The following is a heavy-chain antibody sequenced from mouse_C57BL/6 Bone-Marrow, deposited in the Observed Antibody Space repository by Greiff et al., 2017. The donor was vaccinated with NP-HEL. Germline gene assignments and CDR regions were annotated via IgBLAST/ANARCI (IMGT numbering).Heavy chain of an antibody. D-gene: IGHD1-1*01. CDR3: ARSKNYGSFFDY. V-gene: IGHV1-55*01. J-gene: IGHJ2*01. CDR1: GYTFTSYW. CDR2: IYPGSGST. Sequence: QVQLQQPGAELVKPGASVKMSCKASGYTFTSYWITWVKQRPGQGLEWIGDIYPGSGSTNYNEKFKSKATLTVETSSSTAYMQLSSMTSEDSAVYYCARSKNYGSFFDYWGQGTTLTVSS.